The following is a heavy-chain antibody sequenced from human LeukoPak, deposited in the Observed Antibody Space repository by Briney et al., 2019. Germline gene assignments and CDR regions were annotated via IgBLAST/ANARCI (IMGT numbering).Heavy chain of an antibody. Sequence: SETLSLACTVSGGSISSYCWSWIRQPPGKGLEWIGYVSYSGSTDYSPSLKSRVTISLDTSEKQFSLKLSSVTAADTAVYYCAREITYYDILTGCYTDGYFDYWGQGTLVTVSS. CDR3: AREITYYDILTGCYTDGYFDY. CDR1: GGSISSYC. CDR2: VSYSGST. J-gene: IGHJ4*02. D-gene: IGHD3-9*01. V-gene: IGHV4-59*01.